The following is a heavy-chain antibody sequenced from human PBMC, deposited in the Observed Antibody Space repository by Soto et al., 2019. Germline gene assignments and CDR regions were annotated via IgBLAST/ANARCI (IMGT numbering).Heavy chain of an antibody. CDR2: IYGDGDE. Sequence: QITLKESGPPLVKPTQTLTLTCIFSGFSLSTSAVGVGWIRQPPGKALEWLALIYGDGDERYSPSLKSRLTITRDTSKNQVVLTMTNMDPVDTATYYRAHYAHYNNLPPIGFDPWGQGTLVTVSS. CDR1: GFSLSTSAVG. J-gene: IGHJ5*02. V-gene: IGHV2-5*02. CDR3: AHYAHYNNLPPIGFDP. D-gene: IGHD4-4*01.